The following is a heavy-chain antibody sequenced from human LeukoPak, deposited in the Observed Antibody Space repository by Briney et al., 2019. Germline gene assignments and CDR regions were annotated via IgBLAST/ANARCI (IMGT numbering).Heavy chain of an antibody. D-gene: IGHD3-10*01. CDR1: GFSFRTYG. CDR2: IGPSGRST. CDR3: AKDPMVRGATYDY. J-gene: IGHJ4*02. Sequence: GGSLTLSSAASGFSFRTYGMTWVRQAPGNGLEWVSAIGPSGRSTYYADSVRGPFTISRDNAKKTLYLQMNSLRAEDTAIYYCAKDPMVRGATYDYWGQGNLVPVS. V-gene: IGHV3-23*01.